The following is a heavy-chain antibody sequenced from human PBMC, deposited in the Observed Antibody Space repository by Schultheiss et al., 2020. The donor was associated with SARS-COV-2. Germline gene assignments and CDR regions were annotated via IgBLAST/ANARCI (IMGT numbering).Heavy chain of an antibody. CDR3: ARALYYDSSGYYRREYYYYYYGMDV. D-gene: IGHD3-22*01. CDR2: INHSGST. V-gene: IGHV4-39*07. CDR1: GGSISSSSYY. J-gene: IGHJ6*02. Sequence: SQTLSLTCTVSGGSISSSSYYWGWIRQPPGKGLEWIGEINHSGSTNYNPSLKSRVTISVDTSKNQFSLKLSSVTAADTAVYYCARALYYDSSGYYRREYYYYYYGMDVWGQGTTVTVSS.